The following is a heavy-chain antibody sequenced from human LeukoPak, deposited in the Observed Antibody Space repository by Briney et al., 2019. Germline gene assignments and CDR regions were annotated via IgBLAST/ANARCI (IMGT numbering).Heavy chain of an antibody. CDR1: GFTFSRFG. CDR3: ARRPPVVVVPGVPRNKSPNDAFDI. Sequence: GGSLRLSCEASGFTFSRFGMNWVRQAPGKGLEWVALIQYDERLKCYLGSVKGRFATSRDNSKNTVYLQMNSLRVEDTAVYYCARRPPVVVVPGVPRNKSPNDAFDIWGQGTMVTVSS. V-gene: IGHV3-30*02. CDR2: IQYDERLK. D-gene: IGHD2-2*01. J-gene: IGHJ3*02.